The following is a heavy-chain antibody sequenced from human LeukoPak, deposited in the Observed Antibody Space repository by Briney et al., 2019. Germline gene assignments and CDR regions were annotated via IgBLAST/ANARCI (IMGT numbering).Heavy chain of an antibody. J-gene: IGHJ4*02. V-gene: IGHV3-23*01. CDR2: ISGSGTTT. CDR3: AKDREGTIADYFDY. CDR1: GFXFSNYA. D-gene: IGHD1-7*01. Sequence: PGGSLRLSCAASGFXFSNYAISWVRQAPGKGLDWVSAISGSGTTTYYADSVKGRFTISRDISKSTLYLQMNSLRAEDTAVYYCAKDREGTIADYFDYWGQGILVTVSS.